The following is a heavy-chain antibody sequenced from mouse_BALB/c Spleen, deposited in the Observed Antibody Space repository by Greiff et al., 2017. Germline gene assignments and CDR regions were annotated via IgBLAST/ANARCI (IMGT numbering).Heavy chain of an antibody. CDR2: IYPGNSDT. V-gene: IGHV1-5*01. CDR3: TRRGYGYEEYFDY. Sequence: VQLKQSGTVLARPGASVKMSCKASGYSFTSYWMHWVKQRPGQGLEWIGAIYPGNSDTSYNQKFKGKAKLTAVTSASTAYMELSSLTNEDSAVYYCTRRGYGYEEYFDYWGQGTTLTVSS. CDR1: GYSFTSYW. D-gene: IGHD1-2*01. J-gene: IGHJ2*01.